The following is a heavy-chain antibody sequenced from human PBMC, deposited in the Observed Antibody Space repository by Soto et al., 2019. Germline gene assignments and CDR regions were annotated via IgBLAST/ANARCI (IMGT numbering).Heavy chain of an antibody. J-gene: IGHJ6*02. Sequence: ASVKITCKASGYTFTSYPTHWVRQAPGQRLEWMGWIDAGNGNTKYSQKFRGRVTFTTDTSASTAYMDLSSLRSEDTAVYYCARAGYTYGFLYYGMDVWGQRTTVPVSS. CDR2: IDAGNGNT. CDR1: GYTFTSYP. V-gene: IGHV1-3*01. CDR3: ARAGYTYGFLYYGMDV. D-gene: IGHD5-18*01.